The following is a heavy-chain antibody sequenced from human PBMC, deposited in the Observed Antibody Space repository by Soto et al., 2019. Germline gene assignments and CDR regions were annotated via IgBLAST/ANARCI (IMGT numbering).Heavy chain of an antibody. J-gene: IGHJ6*02. CDR3: ARDSGLRFLEWLPPPGDYYYGMDV. Sequence: QVQLVESGGGLVKPGGSLRLSCAASGFTFSDYYMSWIRQAPGKGLEWVSYISSSSSYTNYADSVKGRFTISRDNAKNSLYLQMNSLRAEDTALYYCARDSGLRFLEWLPPPGDYYYGMDVWGQGTTVTVSS. V-gene: IGHV3-11*06. D-gene: IGHD3-3*01. CDR2: ISSSSSYT. CDR1: GFTFSDYY.